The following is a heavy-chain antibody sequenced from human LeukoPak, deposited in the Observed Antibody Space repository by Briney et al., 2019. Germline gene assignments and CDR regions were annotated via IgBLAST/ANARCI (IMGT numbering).Heavy chain of an antibody. CDR1: GGSFSGYY. D-gene: IGHD3-10*01. V-gene: IGHV4-34*01. CDR2: INHSGST. Sequence: SETLSLTCAVYGGSFSGYYWSWIRQPPGKGLEWIGEINHSGSTNYNPSLKSRVTISVDTSKYQFSLKLSSVTAADTAVYYCARLPDYYSRHGAPGWGQGTLVTVSS. CDR3: ARLPDYYSRHGAPG. J-gene: IGHJ4*02.